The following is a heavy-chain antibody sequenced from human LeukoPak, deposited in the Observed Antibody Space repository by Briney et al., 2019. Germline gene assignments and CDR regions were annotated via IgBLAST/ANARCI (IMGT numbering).Heavy chain of an antibody. CDR3: ARAPVIRGSSWDY. CDR1: GFTFSSYW. V-gene: IGHV3-7*03. CDR2: IKQDGSEK. J-gene: IGHJ4*02. Sequence: GGSLRLSCAASGFTFSSYWMSWVRQAPGKGLEWVANIKQDGSEKYYVDSVKGRFTISRDNAKNSLYLQMNSLRAEDTAVYYCARAPVIRGSSWDYWGQGTLVTVSS. D-gene: IGHD6-13*01.